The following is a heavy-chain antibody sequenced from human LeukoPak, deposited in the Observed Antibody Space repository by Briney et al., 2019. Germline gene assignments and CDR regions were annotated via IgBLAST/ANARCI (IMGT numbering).Heavy chain of an antibody. V-gene: IGHV3-21*01. CDR3: ARGVNGYGSGSYFREYYYYYYMDV. D-gene: IGHD3-10*01. Sequence: GGSLRLSCAASGFTFSSYSMNWVRQAPGKGLEWVSSISSSSSYIYYADSVKGRFTISRDNAKNSLYLQMNSLRAEDTAVYYCARGVNGYGSGSYFREYYYYYYMDVWGKGTTVTVSS. CDR2: ISSSSSYI. CDR1: GFTFSSYS. J-gene: IGHJ6*03.